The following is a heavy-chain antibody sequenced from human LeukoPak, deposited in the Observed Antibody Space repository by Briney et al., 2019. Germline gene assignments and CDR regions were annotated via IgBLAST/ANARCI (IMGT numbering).Heavy chain of an antibody. CDR2: INNDGSST. Sequence: GGSLRLSCAASGFTFSSYWMHWVRQTPGKGLVWVSRINNDGSSTNYADSVKGRFTISRDNAKNTLYLQMNSLRAEDTAVYYCRIVVVNGAFDIWGLGTLVTVSS. V-gene: IGHV3-74*01. D-gene: IGHD2-15*01. CDR1: GFTFSSYW. CDR3: RIVVVNGAFDI. J-gene: IGHJ3*02.